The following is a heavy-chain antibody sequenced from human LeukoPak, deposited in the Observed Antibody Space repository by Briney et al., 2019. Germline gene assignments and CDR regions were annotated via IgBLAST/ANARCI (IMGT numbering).Heavy chain of an antibody. Sequence: PGGSLRLSCAASGFNVSNNYMNWVRQAPGKGLEWVSVIFSSGPTYYADSVKGRFTISRDTSKNALYLQMNSLRAEGTAVYYCAISGLGFGEFRGLDHWGQGTLVTVSS. CDR3: AISGLGFGEFRGLDH. J-gene: IGHJ4*02. V-gene: IGHV3-53*01. CDR2: IFSSGPT. CDR1: GFNVSNNY. D-gene: IGHD3-10*01.